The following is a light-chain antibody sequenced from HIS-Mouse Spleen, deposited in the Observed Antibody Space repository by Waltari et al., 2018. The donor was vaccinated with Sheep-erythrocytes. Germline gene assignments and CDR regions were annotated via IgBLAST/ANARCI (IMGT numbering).Light chain of an antibody. CDR2: DVS. CDR3: CSYAGSYNHV. Sequence: QSALTQPRSVSGSPGQSVTISCTGTSSDVGGYNYVSWYQHHPGKAPKLMIYDVSKRPSGVPDRFSGSKSGNTAPLTISGLQAEDEADYFCCSYAGSYNHVFATGTKVTVL. CDR1: SSDVGGYNY. V-gene: IGLV2-11*01. J-gene: IGLJ1*01.